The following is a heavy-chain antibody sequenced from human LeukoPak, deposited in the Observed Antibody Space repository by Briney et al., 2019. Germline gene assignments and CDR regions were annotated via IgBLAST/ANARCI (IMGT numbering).Heavy chain of an antibody. V-gene: IGHV5-51*01. CDR1: GYHFSNFW. CDR3: ARGRGAFHGYENFDF. D-gene: IGHD5-12*01. Sequence: GESLKISCKTSGYHFSNFWIGWVRPTPGKGLAWMGVLYPDDSDTRYSPSFQGQVTISADKSIRTAYLQWRSLKASDTGLYYCARGRGAFHGYENFDFWGQGTPVTVSS. J-gene: IGHJ4*02. CDR2: LYPDDSDT.